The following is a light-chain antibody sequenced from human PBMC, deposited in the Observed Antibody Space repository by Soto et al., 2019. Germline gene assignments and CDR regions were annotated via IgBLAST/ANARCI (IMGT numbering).Light chain of an antibody. V-gene: IGLV2-14*01. CDR1: SSDVGGYEY. Sequence: QSALTQPASVSGSPGQSITISCTGTSSDVGGYEYVSWYQQHPGKAPKLLIYEVSDRPSGISTRFSGSKSGNTASLTISGLQAEDEADYYCSSYTNINTRACVFGTGTKLTVL. J-gene: IGLJ1*01. CDR2: EVS. CDR3: SSYTNINTRACV.